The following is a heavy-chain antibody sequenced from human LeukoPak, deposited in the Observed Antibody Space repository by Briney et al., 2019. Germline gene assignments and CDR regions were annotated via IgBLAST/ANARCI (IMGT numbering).Heavy chain of an antibody. V-gene: IGHV1-8*01. CDR3: ARGVPRYCRSPGRATADICGVY. CDR2: MNPNSGDT. D-gene: IGHD2-2*01. CDR1: GYTFTSYD. Sequence: GASVKVSCKASGYTFTSYDINWVRQATGQGLEWMGWMNPNSGDTGYAQKFQGRVTMTRNTSISTTYMELSSLRSEDTAVYYCARGVPRYCRSPGRATADICGVYWGQGTLVTVSS. J-gene: IGHJ4*02.